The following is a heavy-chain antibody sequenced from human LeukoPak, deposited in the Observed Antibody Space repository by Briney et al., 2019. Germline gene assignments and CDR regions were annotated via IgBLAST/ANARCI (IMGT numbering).Heavy chain of an antibody. Sequence: ASVKVSCKASGYTFTSYDINWVRQATGQGLEWMGWMNPISGNTGYAQKFQGRVTITTDESTSTAYMELSSLRSEDTAVYYCARSPYSSSSRRWGDYYYYYMDVWGKGTTVTVSS. D-gene: IGHD6-6*01. CDR1: GYTFTSYD. CDR2: MNPISGNT. V-gene: IGHV1-8*01. J-gene: IGHJ6*03. CDR3: ARSPYSSSSRRWGDYYYYYMDV.